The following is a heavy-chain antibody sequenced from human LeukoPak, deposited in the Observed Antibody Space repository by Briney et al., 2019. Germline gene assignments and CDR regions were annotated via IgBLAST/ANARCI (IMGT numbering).Heavy chain of an antibody. CDR2: IRYDGSNK. D-gene: IGHD1-7*01. J-gene: IGHJ6*03. Sequence: GGSLRLSCAASGFTFNLYGMSWVRQAPGKGLEWVAFIRYDGSNKYYADSVKGRFTISRDNSKNTLYLQMNSLRAEDTAVYYCAKDGELYPPRRYYYYYMDVWGKGTTVTISS. V-gene: IGHV3-30*02. CDR3: AKDGELYPPRRYYYYYMDV. CDR1: GFTFNLYG.